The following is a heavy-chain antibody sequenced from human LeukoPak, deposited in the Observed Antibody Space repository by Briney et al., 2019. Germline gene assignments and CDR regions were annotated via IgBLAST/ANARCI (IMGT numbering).Heavy chain of an antibody. D-gene: IGHD2-21*02. Sequence: PGGSLRLSCAASGFTFSSYAMHWVRQAPGKGLEWVAVISYDGSNKYYADSVKGRFTISRDNSKNTLYLQMNSLRAEDTAVYYCARDLPQWVVTATFDYWGQGTLVTVSS. CDR2: ISYDGSNK. CDR3: ARDLPQWVVTATFDY. V-gene: IGHV3-30*04. CDR1: GFTFSSYA. J-gene: IGHJ4*02.